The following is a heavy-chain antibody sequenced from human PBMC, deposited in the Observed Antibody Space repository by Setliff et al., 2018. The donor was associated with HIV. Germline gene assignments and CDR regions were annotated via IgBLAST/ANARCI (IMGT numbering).Heavy chain of an antibody. CDR1: GGSISSYY. V-gene: IGHV4-59*01. D-gene: IGHD2-2*01. CDR2: IYDRGGT. CDR3: ARGDIIAVPAAIDMDV. J-gene: IGHJ6*03. Sequence: SETLSLTCTVSGGSISSYYWSWIRQPPEKGLEWIGYIYDRGGTNYNPSLKSRVTISLDTSKNQFSLKLNSVTAADTAVYYCARGDIIAVPAAIDMDVWGKGTTVTVSS.